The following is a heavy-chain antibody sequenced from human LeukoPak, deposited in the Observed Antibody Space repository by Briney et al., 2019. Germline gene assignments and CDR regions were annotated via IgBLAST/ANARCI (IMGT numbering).Heavy chain of an antibody. J-gene: IGHJ4*02. V-gene: IGHV3-9*03. D-gene: IGHD1-26*01. CDR2: INWNSGSI. CDR1: GFTFGDYA. Sequence: GGSLRLSCAASGFTFGDYAMHWVRQAPGKGLEWVSGINWNSGSIGYADSVKGRFTIPRDNAKNSLYLQMSSLRADDMALYYCAKGRGGSYNNPFDYLGQGTLVTVSS. CDR3: AKGRGGSYNNPFDY.